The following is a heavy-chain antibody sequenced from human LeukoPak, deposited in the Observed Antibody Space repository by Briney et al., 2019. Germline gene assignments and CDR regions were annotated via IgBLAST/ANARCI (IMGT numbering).Heavy chain of an antibody. D-gene: IGHD1-26*01. J-gene: IGHJ4*02. CDR3: ARDGAATLSDY. CDR1: GGSISSNY. CDR2: VYGSRST. V-gene: IGHV4-4*07. Sequence: SETLSLTCIVSGGSISSNYWSWTRQSAGKGLEYIERVYGSRSTDYSPSVKSRVTMSVDTSKNQFSLKLTSVTAADTAIYYCARDGAATLSDYWGQGTLVTVSS.